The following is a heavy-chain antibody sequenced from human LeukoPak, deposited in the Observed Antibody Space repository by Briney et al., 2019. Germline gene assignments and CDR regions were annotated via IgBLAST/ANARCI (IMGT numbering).Heavy chain of an antibody. CDR2: IYSGGST. CDR3: ARGRGGLYYYGMDV. D-gene: IGHD1-26*01. Sequence: GGSLRLSCAVSGFTVSSNYMSWVRQAPGKGLEWVSVIYSGGSTYYADSVKGRFTISRDNSKNTLYLQMDSLRAEDTAVYYCARGRGGLYYYGMDVWGQGTTVTASS. CDR1: GFTVSSNY. J-gene: IGHJ6*02. V-gene: IGHV3-66*01.